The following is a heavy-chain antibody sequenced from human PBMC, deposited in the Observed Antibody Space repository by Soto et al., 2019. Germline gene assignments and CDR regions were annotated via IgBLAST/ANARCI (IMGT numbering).Heavy chain of an antibody. CDR3: ARVDYTVYYYGMDV. D-gene: IGHD4-4*01. J-gene: IGHJ6*02. V-gene: IGHV4-31*03. Sequence: QVQLQESGPGLVKPSQTLSLTCTVSGGSISSGGYYWSWIRQHPGKGLEWIGYIYYSGSTYYNPSLKSRVTISVDTSKNPVSLKLSSVTAADTAVYYCARVDYTVYYYGMDVWGQGTTVTVSS. CDR2: IYYSGST. CDR1: GGSISSGGYY.